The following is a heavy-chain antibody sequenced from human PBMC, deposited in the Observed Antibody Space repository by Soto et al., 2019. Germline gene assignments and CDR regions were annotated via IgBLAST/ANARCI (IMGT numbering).Heavy chain of an antibody. Sequence: VASVKVSCKASGYTFTSYGISWVRQAPGQGLEWMGWISAYNGNTNYAQKLQGRVTMTTDTSTSTAYMELRSLRSDDTAVYYCARTTGYCSGGSCYSDYWGQGTLVTVSS. D-gene: IGHD2-15*01. CDR3: ARTTGYCSGGSCYSDY. CDR2: ISAYNGNT. J-gene: IGHJ4*02. CDR1: GYTFTSYG. V-gene: IGHV1-18*01.